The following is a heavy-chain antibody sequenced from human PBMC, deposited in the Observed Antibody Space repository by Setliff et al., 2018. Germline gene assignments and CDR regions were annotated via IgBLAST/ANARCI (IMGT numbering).Heavy chain of an antibody. CDR1: DFSVSSVYY. D-gene: IGHD3-22*01. Sequence: SETLSLTCAVSDFSVSSVYYWGWIRQPPGKGLKWIGSLYHSGTTYYNPSLKSRVTISVDTSKNQFSLKLTSVTAADTAVYYCARAPRYFDPTGSYFDFWGQGTLVTVSS. CDR3: ARAPRYFDPTGSYFDF. CDR2: LYHSGTT. J-gene: IGHJ4*02. V-gene: IGHV4-38-2*01.